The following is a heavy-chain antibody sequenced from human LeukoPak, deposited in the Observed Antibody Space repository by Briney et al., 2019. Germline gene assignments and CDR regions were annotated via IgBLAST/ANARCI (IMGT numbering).Heavy chain of an antibody. CDR3: ARAYGGNNFDY. J-gene: IGHJ4*01. V-gene: IGHV3-66*01. Sequence: PGGSLRLSCAASGFTVSSNYMSWVRQAPGKGLEWVSVIYSGGSIYYADSVKGRFTISRDNSKNTLYLQMNSLRAEDTAVYYCARAYGGNNFDYWAHGTLVTVSS. D-gene: IGHD2/OR15-2a*01. CDR1: GFTVSSNY. CDR2: IYSGGSI.